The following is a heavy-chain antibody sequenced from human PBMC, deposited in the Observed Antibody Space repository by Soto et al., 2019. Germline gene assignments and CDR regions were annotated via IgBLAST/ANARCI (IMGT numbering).Heavy chain of an antibody. CDR3: ASRGAMESGYYYYGMDV. J-gene: IGHJ6*01. Sequence: QVQLVQSGAEVKKPGSSVKVSCKASGGTFSSYAISWVRQAPGQGLEWMGGIIPIFGTANYAQKFQGRVTTTADESTSTAYMELSSLRSEDTAVYYCASRGAMESGYYYYGMDVWGQGTTVTVSS. CDR1: GGTFSSYA. D-gene: IGHD5-18*01. V-gene: IGHV1-69*01. CDR2: IIPIFGTA.